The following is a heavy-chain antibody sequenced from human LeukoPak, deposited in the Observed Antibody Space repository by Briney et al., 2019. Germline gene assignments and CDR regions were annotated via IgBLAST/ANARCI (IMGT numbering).Heavy chain of an antibody. CDR3: AKKVFSGWYGASDI. Sequence: GRSLRLSCAGSGFTFSNYGMHWVRQAPDKGLEWVAVIAMDGSNKYYADSVKGRFTISRDNSKNTLYLQMNSLRAEDTAVYYCAKKVFSGWYGASDIWGQGTMVTVSS. D-gene: IGHD6-19*01. J-gene: IGHJ3*02. CDR2: IAMDGSNK. V-gene: IGHV3-30*18. CDR1: GFTFSNYG.